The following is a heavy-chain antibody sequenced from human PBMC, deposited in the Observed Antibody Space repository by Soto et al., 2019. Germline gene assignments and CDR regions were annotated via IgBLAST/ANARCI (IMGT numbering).Heavy chain of an antibody. CDR2: IFYSGSSGST. V-gene: IGHV4-59*01. D-gene: IGHD2-21*02. J-gene: IGHJ5*02. CDR3: ARTALGWLDP. Sequence: SEPLSLTCSVSGASISSYYWSWIRQPPGKGLERIGYIFYSGSSGSTNYNPSLKSRVTISVDTSKNQFSLKLSSVTAADTAVYYCARTALGWLDPWGQGTLVTVSS. CDR1: GASISSYY.